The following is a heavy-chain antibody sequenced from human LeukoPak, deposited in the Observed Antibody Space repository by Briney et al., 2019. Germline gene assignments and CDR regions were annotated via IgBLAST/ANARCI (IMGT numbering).Heavy chain of an antibody. V-gene: IGHV3-64*02. J-gene: IGHJ4*02. CDR3: ASSPVTWIQLWFGY. CDR1: GLTFSSYA. Sequence: GGSLRLSCAASGLTFSSYAMHWVRQAPGKGLEYVSGINSNGDKTYYSDSVKGRFTISRDNSKNTLFLQMGSLRDDDMGVYYCASSPVTWIQLWFGYWGQGTLVTVSS. D-gene: IGHD5-18*01. CDR2: INSNGDKT.